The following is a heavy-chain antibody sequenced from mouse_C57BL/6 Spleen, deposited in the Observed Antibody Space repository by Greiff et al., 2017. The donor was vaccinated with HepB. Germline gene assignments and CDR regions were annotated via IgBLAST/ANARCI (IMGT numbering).Heavy chain of an antibody. CDR2: INPSSGYT. V-gene: IGHV1-7*01. Sequence: VQLHQSGAELAKPGASVKLSCQSSGYTFTSYWMHWVKQRPGQGLEWIGYINPSSGYTKYNQKYKDKATLSAAKSSSTAYMQLSRLTYEDSAVYYCAREGDGSSYESFAYWGQGTLVTVSA. D-gene: IGHD1-1*01. CDR1: GYTFTSYW. J-gene: IGHJ3*01. CDR3: AREGDGSSYESFAY.